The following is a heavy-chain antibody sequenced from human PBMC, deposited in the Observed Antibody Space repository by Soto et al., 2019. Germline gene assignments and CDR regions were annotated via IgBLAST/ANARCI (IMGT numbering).Heavy chain of an antibody. CDR1: GFSLSTSGVG. J-gene: IGHJ5*02. V-gene: IGHV2-5*01. Sequence: GSGPTLVNPTQTLTLTCTFSGFSLSTSGVGVGWIRQPPGKALEWLALIYWNDDKRYSPSLKSRLTITRDTSKNQVVLTMTNMDPVDTATYYCAHSGPQWFGETPWFDPWGQGTLVTVSS. CDR2: IYWNDDK. CDR3: AHSGPQWFGETPWFDP. D-gene: IGHD3-10*01.